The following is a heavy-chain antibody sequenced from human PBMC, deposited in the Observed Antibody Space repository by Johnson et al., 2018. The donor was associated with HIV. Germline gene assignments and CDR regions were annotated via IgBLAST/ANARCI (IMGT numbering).Heavy chain of an antibody. J-gene: IGHJ3*02. D-gene: IGHD7-27*01. CDR2: ITYDGSHK. CDR3: AKAVTGEGAFDI. Sequence: QVQLVESGGGVVRPGGSLRLSCAASGFTFDDYGMSWVRQAPGKGLEWVALITYDGSHKYYEDHVKGRFTISRDNSKNTLYLQMNSLRAEDTAVYYCAKAVTGEGAFDIWGQGTMVTVSS. V-gene: IGHV3-30*18. CDR1: GFTFDDYG.